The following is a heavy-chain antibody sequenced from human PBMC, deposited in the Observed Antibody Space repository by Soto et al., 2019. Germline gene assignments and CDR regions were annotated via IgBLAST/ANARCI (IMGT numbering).Heavy chain of an antibody. CDR1: GYTFTSYG. D-gene: IGHD2-15*01. Sequence: ASVKVSCKASGYTFTSYGISWVRQAPGQGLEWMGWISAYNGNTNYAQKLQGRVTMTTDTSTSTAYMELRSLRSDDTAVYYCVVGEGRRQLGAAEYFQHWGQGTLVTVSS. J-gene: IGHJ1*01. V-gene: IGHV1-18*01. CDR2: ISAYNGNT. CDR3: VVGEGRRQLGAAEYFQH.